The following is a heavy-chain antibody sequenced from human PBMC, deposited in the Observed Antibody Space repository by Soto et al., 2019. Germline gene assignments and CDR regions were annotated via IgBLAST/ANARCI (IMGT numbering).Heavy chain of an antibody. CDR2: ILSKNDGGTT. D-gene: IGHD3-16*02. CDR3: TTYDYISGIYRYRWAY. Sequence: EVQLVESGGGLVTPGGSLRLSCAASGFTFSDSWMGWVRQAPGKGLEWVGRILSKNDGGTTDCAAPVKGRVSISRDDSKNMMYLQMSSLKIEDTGIYYCTTYDYISGIYRYRWAYWGRGTLVTVSS. V-gene: IGHV3-15*01. J-gene: IGHJ4*02. CDR1: GFTFSDSW.